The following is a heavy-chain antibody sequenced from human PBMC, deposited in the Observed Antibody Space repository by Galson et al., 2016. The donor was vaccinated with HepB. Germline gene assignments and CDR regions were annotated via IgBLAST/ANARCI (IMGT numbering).Heavy chain of an antibody. Sequence: SLRLSCAASGFTFSRSWMSWVRQAPGKGLEWVANIKQDGSEKYYVDSVKGRFTISRDSSKNTLYLQMNSLRAEDTAVYYCARDGGVKVGGDYWGQGTLVTVSS. J-gene: IGHJ4*02. V-gene: IGHV3-7*03. CDR3: ARDGGVKVGGDY. CDR1: GFTFSRSW. CDR2: IKQDGSEK. D-gene: IGHD3-16*01.